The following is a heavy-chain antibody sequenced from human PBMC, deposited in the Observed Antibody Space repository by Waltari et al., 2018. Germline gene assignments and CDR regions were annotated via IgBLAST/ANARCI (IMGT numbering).Heavy chain of an antibody. CDR3: ARVLSYSSRWYSLYWFDP. J-gene: IGHJ5*02. CDR2: IYYSGST. D-gene: IGHD6-13*01. V-gene: IGHV4-59*11. CDR1: GGSISSHY. Sequence: QVQLQESGPGLVKPSETLSLTCTVSGGSISSHYWSWIRQPPGKGLEWIGYIYYSGSTNYSPSHKSRVTISVDTSKIQFSMKLSSVTAADTAVYYSARVLSYSSRWYSLYWFDPWGQGTLVTVSS.